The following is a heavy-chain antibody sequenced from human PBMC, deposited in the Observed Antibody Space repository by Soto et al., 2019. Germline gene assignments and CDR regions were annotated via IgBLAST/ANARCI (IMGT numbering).Heavy chain of an antibody. Sequence: SETLSLTCTVSGGSINSRSHFWGWIRQPPGKGLEWIGSIYYSGSTYYNLSLKSRVTISVDTSKNQFSLKLTSVTAVDTAVYYCARREIQGPIDYWGQGTLVTVSS. D-gene: IGHD1-26*01. CDR2: IYYSGST. CDR3: ARREIQGPIDY. V-gene: IGHV4-39*07. CDR1: GGSINSRSHF. J-gene: IGHJ4*02.